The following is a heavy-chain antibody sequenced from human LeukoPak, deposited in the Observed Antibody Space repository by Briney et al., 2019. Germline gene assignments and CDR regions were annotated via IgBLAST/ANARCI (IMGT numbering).Heavy chain of an antibody. CDR3: TTDLRVYDYVWGSYRRVDY. Sequence: GGSLRLSCAASGFTFSSYSMNWVRQAPGKGLEWVGRIKSKTDGGTTDYAAPVKGRFTISRDDSKNTLYLQMNSLKTEDTAVYYCTTDLRVYDYVWGSYRRVDYWGQGTLVTVSS. V-gene: IGHV3-15*01. J-gene: IGHJ4*02. CDR2: IKSKTDGGTT. CDR1: GFTFSSYS. D-gene: IGHD3-16*02.